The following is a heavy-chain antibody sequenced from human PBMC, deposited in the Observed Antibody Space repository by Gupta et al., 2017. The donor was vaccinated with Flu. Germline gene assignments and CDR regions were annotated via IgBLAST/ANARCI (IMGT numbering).Heavy chain of an antibody. CDR1: SSSSYY. Sequence: SSSSYYWGWIRQPPGKGLEWIGNIYYTGSTYYNPSLKSRVTISVDTSKNQFSLKLSSVTAADTAVYYCARIDSSGWYFLDYWGQGTLVTVSS. V-gene: IGHV4-39*01. CDR3: ARIDSSGWYFLDY. D-gene: IGHD6-19*01. J-gene: IGHJ4*02. CDR2: IYYTGST.